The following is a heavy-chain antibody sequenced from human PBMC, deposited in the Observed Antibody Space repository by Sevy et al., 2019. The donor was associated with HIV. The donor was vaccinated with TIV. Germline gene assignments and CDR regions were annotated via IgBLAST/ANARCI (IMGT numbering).Heavy chain of an antibody. V-gene: IGHV3-21*01. Sequence: GGSLRLSCAASGFTFSSYSMNWVRQAPGKGLEWVSSISSSSSYIYYAPSVKGRFTISRDNAKNSLYLKMNSLRAEDTAVYYCARVPVGYCSSTSCRAALYYYYYYMDVWGKGTTVTVSS. CDR1: GFTFSSYS. CDR2: ISSSSSYI. J-gene: IGHJ6*03. CDR3: ARVPVGYCSSTSCRAALYYYYYYMDV. D-gene: IGHD2-2*01.